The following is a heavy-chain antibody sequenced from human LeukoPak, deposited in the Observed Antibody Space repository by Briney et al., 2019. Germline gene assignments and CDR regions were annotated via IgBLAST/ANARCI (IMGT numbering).Heavy chain of an antibody. CDR1: GGTFSSYA. V-gene: IGHV1-69*05. D-gene: IGHD2-2*02. Sequence: ASVKVSCKASGGTFSSYAISWVRQAPGQGLEWMGGIIPIFGTANYAQKFQGRVTITTDGSTSTAYMELSSLRSEDTAVYYCARVVSYCSSTSCYTNGGWFDPWGQGTLVTVSS. J-gene: IGHJ5*02. CDR2: IIPIFGTA. CDR3: ARVVSYCSSTSCYTNGGWFDP.